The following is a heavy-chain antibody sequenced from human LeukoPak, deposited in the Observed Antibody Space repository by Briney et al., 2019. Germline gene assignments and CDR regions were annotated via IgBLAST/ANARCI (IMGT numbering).Heavy chain of an antibody. D-gene: IGHD6-13*01. CDR2: INSDGSTT. J-gene: IGHJ5*01. V-gene: IGHV3-74*01. CDR1: AFTFSSYW. CDR3: ARGGSSSWYGS. Sequence: GGSLRLSCAASAFTFSSYWMHWVRQAPGKGLVWVSRINSDGSTTSHADSVKGRFTISRDNAKNTLFLQMNSLRAEDTAVYYCARGGSSSWYGSWGQGTLVTVSS.